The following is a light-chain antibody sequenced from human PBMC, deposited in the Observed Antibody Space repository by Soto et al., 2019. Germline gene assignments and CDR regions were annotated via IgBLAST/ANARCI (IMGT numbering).Light chain of an antibody. J-gene: IGKJ5*01. CDR1: QSVNSN. CDR2: GIS. CDR3: QKYSKWPIT. Sequence: EIVLAQAPGILSVSPGEIATLSWRASQSVNSNYLAWYQQHPGQPPRLLIYGISTRATGIPARFSGSGSGTEFSLTISSLQSEDFAVYYCQKYSKWPITFGQGTRLEIK. V-gene: IGKV3-15*01.